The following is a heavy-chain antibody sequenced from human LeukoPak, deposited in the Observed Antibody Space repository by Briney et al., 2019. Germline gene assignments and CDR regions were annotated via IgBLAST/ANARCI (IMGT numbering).Heavy chain of an antibody. D-gene: IGHD1-26*01. CDR2: IKQDGSEM. CDR1: GFRLNWYW. CDR3: ARDGGSFGSPY. V-gene: IGHV3-7*05. J-gene: IGHJ4*02. Sequence: GGSLRPSCAASGFRLNWYWMSWVRQAPGKGVEWVANIKQDGSEMYYVDSVTGRFSISRDNAKKTLYLQMDSLRAEDTAVYYCARDGGSFGSPYWGQGTLVTVSS.